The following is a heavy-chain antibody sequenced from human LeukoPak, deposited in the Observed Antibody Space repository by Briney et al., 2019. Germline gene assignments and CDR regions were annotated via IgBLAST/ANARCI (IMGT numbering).Heavy chain of an antibody. D-gene: IGHD5-24*01. CDR2: ISTYNGNT. CDR1: GYSFIKNG. Sequence: ASVKVSCKTSGYSFIKNGINWVRQAPGQGLEWMGWISTYNGNTEFAQNLQGRVTLTTDTSTSTAYMELRSLRSDDTAVYYCARDLRRGWSRDGYIPFDSWGQGTLVTVSS. J-gene: IGHJ4*02. CDR3: ARDLRRGWSRDGYIPFDS. V-gene: IGHV1-18*01.